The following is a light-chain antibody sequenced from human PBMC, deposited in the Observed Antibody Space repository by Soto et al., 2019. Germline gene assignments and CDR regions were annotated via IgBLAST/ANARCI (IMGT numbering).Light chain of an antibody. CDR3: QQYKNWPPIT. V-gene: IGKV3-15*01. CDR2: GAS. Sequence: EIVMTQTPATLSVSPGERATLSCRASQSVGSSLAWYQQEPGQAPRLLIYGASTRATVIPARFSGSGSGTEFTLTISSLQSEDFAVYFCQQYKNWPPITFGQGTRLEIK. CDR1: QSVGSS. J-gene: IGKJ5*01.